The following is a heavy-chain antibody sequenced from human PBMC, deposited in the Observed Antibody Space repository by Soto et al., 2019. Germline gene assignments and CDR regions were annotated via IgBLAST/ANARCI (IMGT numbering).Heavy chain of an antibody. V-gene: IGHV3-30*04. D-gene: IGHD3-16*01. CDR3: AKGPAGGDTHRSADY. J-gene: IGHJ4*02. Sequence: SCKASGGTFSSYAISWVRQAPGKGLEWVAVIRNDGSNEYYADSVKGRFTISRDNPKHTLYLQMNSLRAEDTAVYYCAKGPAGGDTHRSADYWGQGALVTVSS. CDR1: GGTFSSYA. CDR2: IRNDGSNE.